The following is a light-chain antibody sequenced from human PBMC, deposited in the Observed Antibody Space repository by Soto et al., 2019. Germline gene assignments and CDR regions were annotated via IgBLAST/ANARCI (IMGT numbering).Light chain of an antibody. Sequence: QSVLTQPASVSGSPGQSIAISCTGTSSDVGAYNSVSWYQQYPGKAPKLMIHDVSNRPSGVSDCFSGSKSGNTASLTISGLQAEDEADYYCSSYTSSNSYVFGSGTKVTVL. J-gene: IGLJ1*01. V-gene: IGLV2-14*01. CDR1: SSDVGAYNS. CDR3: SSYTSSNSYV. CDR2: DVS.